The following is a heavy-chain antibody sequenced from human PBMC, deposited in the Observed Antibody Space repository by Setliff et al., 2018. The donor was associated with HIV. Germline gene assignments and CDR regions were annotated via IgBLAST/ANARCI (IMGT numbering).Heavy chain of an antibody. J-gene: IGHJ4*02. CDR1: GGSISSYY. CDR3: ARGRGSSSSWPIDY. CDR2: IYSSGST. D-gene: IGHD6-13*01. V-gene: IGHV4-4*07. Sequence: SETLSLTCTVSGGSISSYYWSWIRQPAGKGLEWIGRIYSSGSTNYNPSLKSRVTISIDTSKNQFSLKLSSVTAADTAVYFCARGRGSSSSWPIDYWGQGTLVTVSS.